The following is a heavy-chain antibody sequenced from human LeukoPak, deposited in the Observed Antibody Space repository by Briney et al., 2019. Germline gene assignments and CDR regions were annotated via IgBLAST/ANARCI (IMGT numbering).Heavy chain of an antibody. Sequence: GGSLRLSCAASGFTFSRSAMTWVRQTPGKGLDWVSSISSSGNTYYADSVKGRFTISRDNSKNMLYLQMNSLRAKDTAVYYCVKGRISEDGLDFWGQGTLVPVSS. V-gene: IGHV3-23*01. CDR2: ISSSGNT. D-gene: IGHD6-13*01. J-gene: IGHJ4*02. CDR3: VKGRISEDGLDF. CDR1: GFTFSRSA.